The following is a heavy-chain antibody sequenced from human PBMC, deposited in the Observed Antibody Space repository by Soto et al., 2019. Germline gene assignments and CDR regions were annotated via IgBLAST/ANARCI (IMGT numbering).Heavy chain of an antibody. J-gene: IGHJ4*02. V-gene: IGHV3-30-3*01. D-gene: IGHD6-13*01. CDR2: ISYDGSNK. CDR3: ARDESSWYFDY. CDR1: GFTFSSYS. Sequence: GGSLRLSCAASGFTFSSYSIHWVRQAPCKGLEWVAVISYDGSNKYYADSVKGRFTISRDNSKNTLYLQMNSLRAEDTAVYYCARDESSWYFDYCGRGTLLTLSS.